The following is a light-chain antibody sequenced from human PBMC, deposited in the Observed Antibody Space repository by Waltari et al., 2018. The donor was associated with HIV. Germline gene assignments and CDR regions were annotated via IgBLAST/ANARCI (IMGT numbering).Light chain of an antibody. Sequence: EIVMTQSPATLSVSPGERATLSCRASHSVRSNLAWYQHKVGQAPRLLIYGASTRATGGPARFSGSGSGTEFTLTISSLQSEDFAVYYCQQYNNWPPRVTFGGGTTVEI. CDR3: QQYNNWPPRVT. CDR2: GAS. J-gene: IGKJ4*01. CDR1: HSVRSN. V-gene: IGKV3-15*01.